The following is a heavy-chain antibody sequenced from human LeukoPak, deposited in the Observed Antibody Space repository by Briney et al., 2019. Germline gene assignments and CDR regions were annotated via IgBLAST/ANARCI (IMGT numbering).Heavy chain of an antibody. D-gene: IGHD2-21*02. CDR2: INPSGGST. V-gene: IGHV1-46*01. CDR1: GYTFTSYD. Sequence: GASVKVSCKASGYTFTSYDINWVRQATGQGLEWMGIINPSGGSTSYAQKFQGRVTMTRDMSTSTVYMELSSLRSEDTAVYYCARDLKVVTETSEDDYWGQGTLVTVSS. CDR3: ARDLKVVTETSEDDY. J-gene: IGHJ4*02.